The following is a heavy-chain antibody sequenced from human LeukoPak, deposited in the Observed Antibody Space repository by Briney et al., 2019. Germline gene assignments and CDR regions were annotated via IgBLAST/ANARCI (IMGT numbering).Heavy chain of an antibody. V-gene: IGHV4-4*07. CDR1: GGSISSYY. D-gene: IGHD6-19*01. CDR2: IYTSGST. J-gene: IGHJ5*02. Sequence: SETLSLTCTVSGGSISSYYWSWIRQPAGKGLEWIGRIYTSGSTNYNPSLKSRVTMSVDASKNQFSLKLSSVTAADTAVYYCARDHYQWPFGGWFDPWGQGTLVTVSS. CDR3: ARDHYQWPFGGWFDP.